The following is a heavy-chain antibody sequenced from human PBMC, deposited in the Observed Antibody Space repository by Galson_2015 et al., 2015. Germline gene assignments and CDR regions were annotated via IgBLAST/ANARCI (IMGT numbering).Heavy chain of an antibody. CDR3: AKDPGGAGWFDP. Sequence: SETLFLTCTVSGGSISSSYWSWIRQPPGQGLEWIGHLYYGGSTNYNSSLKSRVTISLDTSKNQFSLKLSSVTAADTAVYYCAKDPGGAGWFDPWGQGTLVTVSS. CDR2: LYYGGST. J-gene: IGHJ5*02. CDR1: GGSISSSY. V-gene: IGHV4-59*01. D-gene: IGHD3-16*01.